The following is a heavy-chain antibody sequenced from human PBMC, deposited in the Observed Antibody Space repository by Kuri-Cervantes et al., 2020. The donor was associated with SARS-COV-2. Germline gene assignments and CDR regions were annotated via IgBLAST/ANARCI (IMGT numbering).Heavy chain of an antibody. CDR1: GGSFSGYY. J-gene: IGHJ4*02. D-gene: IGHD1-14*01. Sequence: GSLRLSCAVYGGSFSGYYWGWIRQPPGKGLGWIGSIYHSGSTYYNPSLKSRVTISVDTSKNQFSLKLSSVTAADTAVYYCARLGGTNFDYWGQGTLVTVSS. CDR2: IYHSGST. CDR3: ARLGGTNFDY. V-gene: IGHV4-34*01.